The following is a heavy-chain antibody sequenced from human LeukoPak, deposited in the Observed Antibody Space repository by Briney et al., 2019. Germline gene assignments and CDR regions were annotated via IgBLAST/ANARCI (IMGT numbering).Heavy chain of an antibody. Sequence: GGSLRLSCAASGFTFSSYEMNWVRQAPGKGLEWVSYISSSGSTIYYADSVKGRFTISRDNAKNSLYLQMNSLRAEDTAVYYCAREGGEIYYDSSGSTYFDYWGQGTLVTVSS. CDR1: GFTFSSYE. V-gene: IGHV3-48*03. D-gene: IGHD3-22*01. CDR2: ISSSGSTI. J-gene: IGHJ4*02. CDR3: AREGGEIYYDSSGSTYFDY.